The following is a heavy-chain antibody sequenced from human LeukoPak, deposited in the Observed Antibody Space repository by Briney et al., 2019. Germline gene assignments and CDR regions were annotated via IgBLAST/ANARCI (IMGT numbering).Heavy chain of an antibody. D-gene: IGHD2-21*02. V-gene: IGHV3-48*04. J-gene: IGHJ3*02. CDR1: GFTFSSYS. Sequence: GGSLRLSCAASGFTFSSYSMNWVRQAPGKGLEWVSYISSSSSTIYYADSVKGRFTIPRDNAKNSLYLQMNSLRAEDTAVYYCARAYCGGDCSAYAFDIWGQGTMVTVSS. CDR2: ISSSSSTI. CDR3: ARAYCGGDCSAYAFDI.